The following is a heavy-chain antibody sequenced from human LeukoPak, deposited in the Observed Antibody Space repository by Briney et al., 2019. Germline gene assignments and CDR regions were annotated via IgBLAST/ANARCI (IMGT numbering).Heavy chain of an antibody. D-gene: IGHD5-18*01. V-gene: IGHV4-39*01. CDR3: ARLYSYGYPYYYYMDV. CDR2: IYYSGST. Sequence: SETLSLTCTVSGGSISSSSYYWGWIRQPPGKGLEWIGSIYYSGSTYYNPSLKSRVTISVDTSKNQFSLKLSSVTAADTAVYYCARLYSYGYPYYYYMDVWGKGTTVTVSS. CDR1: GGSISSSSYY. J-gene: IGHJ6*03.